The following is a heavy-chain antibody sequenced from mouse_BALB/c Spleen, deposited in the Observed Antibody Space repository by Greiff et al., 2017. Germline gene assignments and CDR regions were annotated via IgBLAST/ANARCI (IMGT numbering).Heavy chain of an antibody. D-gene: IGHD2-10*02. CDR1: GFTFSSYT. CDR3: TRGNLKYGSDYAMDY. CDR2: ISSGGSYT. Sequence: EVMVVESGGGLVKPGGSLTLSCAASGFTFSSYTVSWVRQTPEKRLEWVATISSGGSYTYYPDSVTCRFTISRDNAKNTLYLQMSSLKSEDTAMYYCTRGNLKYGSDYAMDYWGQGTSVTVSS. V-gene: IGHV5-6-4*01. J-gene: IGHJ4*01.